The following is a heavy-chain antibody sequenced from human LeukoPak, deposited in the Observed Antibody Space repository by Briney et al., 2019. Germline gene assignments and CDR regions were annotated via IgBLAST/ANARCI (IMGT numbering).Heavy chain of an antibody. CDR1: GGSISSYY. J-gene: IGHJ4*02. Sequence: SETLSLTCTVSGGSISSYYWSWIRQPPGKGLEWIGYIYYSGSNNYNPSLKSRVTISVDTSKNQFSLKLSYVTAADPAVYYCAREGEVAGYFDYWGQGTLVTVSS. D-gene: IGHD6-19*01. CDR3: AREGEVAGYFDY. CDR2: IYYSGSN. V-gene: IGHV4-59*12.